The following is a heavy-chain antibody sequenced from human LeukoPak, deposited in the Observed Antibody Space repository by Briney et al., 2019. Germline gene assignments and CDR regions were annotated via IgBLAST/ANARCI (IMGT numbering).Heavy chain of an antibody. Sequence: GGSLRLSCAASGFTVSSNYMSLVRQAPGKGLEWVSVIYSGGSTYYADSVKGRFTISRHNSKNTLYLQMNSLRAEDTAVYYCARVSGSGSYYIGYWGQGTLVTVSS. CDR2: IYSGGST. V-gene: IGHV3-53*04. CDR3: ARVSGSGSYYIGY. CDR1: GFTVSSNY. J-gene: IGHJ4*02. D-gene: IGHD3-10*01.